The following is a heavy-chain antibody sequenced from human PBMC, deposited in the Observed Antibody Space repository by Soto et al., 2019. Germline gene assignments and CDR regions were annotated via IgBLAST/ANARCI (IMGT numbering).Heavy chain of an antibody. CDR1: GFTFSSYS. CDR2: ISSSSTI. D-gene: IGHD3-3*01. V-gene: IGHV3-48*02. CDR3: ARGAYDFWSGHVDY. Sequence: GGSLRLSCAASGFTFSSYSMNWVRQAPGKGLEWVSYISSSSTIYYADSVKGRFTISRDNAKNSLYLQMNSLRDEDTAVYYCARGAYDFWSGHVDYWGQGTLVTVSS. J-gene: IGHJ4*02.